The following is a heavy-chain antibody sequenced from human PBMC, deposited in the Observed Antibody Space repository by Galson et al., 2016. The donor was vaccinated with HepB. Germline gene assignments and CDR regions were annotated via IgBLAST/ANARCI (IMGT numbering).Heavy chain of an antibody. CDR2: IDPSDSYI. V-gene: IGHV5-10-1*01. Sequence: SGAEVKKPGESLRISCKGSGYDFGSYWITWVRQRPGKGLEWMGRIDPSDSYINYNPSFEGQVTISSDKSIDTAYLQWSGLKASDTAMYYCARRPGGDYYFDHWGQGTLVTVSS. CDR3: ARRPGGDYYFDH. CDR1: GYDFGSYW. D-gene: IGHD3-16*01. J-gene: IGHJ4*02.